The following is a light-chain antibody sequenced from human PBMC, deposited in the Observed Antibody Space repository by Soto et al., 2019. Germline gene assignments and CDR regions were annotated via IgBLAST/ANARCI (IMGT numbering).Light chain of an antibody. CDR2: KAS. J-gene: IGKJ1*01. V-gene: IGKV1-5*03. CDR1: QSVGSW. CDR3: HHYDAYWET. Sequence: DIQMTQSPSILSASVGDRVTISCRASQSVGSWLAWYQQKPGKAPKLLIYKASTLKSGVPSRFSGSGSGTEFTLTISSLQPDDFATYYCHHYDAYWETFGEGTKVAIK.